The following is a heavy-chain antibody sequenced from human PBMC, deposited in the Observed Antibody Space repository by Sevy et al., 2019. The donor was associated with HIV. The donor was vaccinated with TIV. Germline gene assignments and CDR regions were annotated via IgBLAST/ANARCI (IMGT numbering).Heavy chain of an antibody. CDR2: IYYSGST. CDR3: VREIVAYYYGSGSYRGGYFDY. J-gene: IGHJ4*02. CDR1: GGSISSGGYY. D-gene: IGHD3-10*01. Sequence: SETLSLTCTVSGGSISSGGYYWSWIRQHPGKGLEWIGYIYYSGSTYYNPSLKSRVTISVDTSKNQFSLKLSSVTAADTAVYYCVREIVAYYYGSGSYRGGYFDYWGQGTLVTVSS. V-gene: IGHV4-31*03.